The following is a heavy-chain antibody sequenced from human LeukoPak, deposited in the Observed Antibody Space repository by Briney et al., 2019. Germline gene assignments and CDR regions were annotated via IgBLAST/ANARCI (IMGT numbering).Heavy chain of an antibody. CDR1: GYTFTSYY. D-gene: IGHD3-9*01. J-gene: IGHJ5*02. Sequence: ASVKVSCKASGYTFTSYYMHWVRQAPGQGLEWMGIINPSGGSTSYAQKFQGRVTMTGDTSTSTVYMELSSLRPEDTAVYYCARAPSTTDILTGYYIYWFDPWGQGTLVTVSS. V-gene: IGHV1-46*01. CDR2: INPSGGST. CDR3: ARAPSTTDILTGYYIYWFDP.